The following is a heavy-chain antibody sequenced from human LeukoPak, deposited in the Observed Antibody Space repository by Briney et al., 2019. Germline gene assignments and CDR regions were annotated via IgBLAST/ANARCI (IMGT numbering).Heavy chain of an antibody. D-gene: IGHD2-15*01. CDR1: GGSISSGGYY. CDR2: IYYSGST. J-gene: IGHJ4*02. Sequence: SETLSLTCTVSGGSISSGGYYWSWIRQHPGKGLEWIGYIYYSGSTYYNPSLKSRVTISVDTSKNQFSLKLSSVTAADTAVYYCARYITDYSSDRHLDYWGQGTLVTVSS. CDR3: ARYITDYSSDRHLDY. V-gene: IGHV4-31*03.